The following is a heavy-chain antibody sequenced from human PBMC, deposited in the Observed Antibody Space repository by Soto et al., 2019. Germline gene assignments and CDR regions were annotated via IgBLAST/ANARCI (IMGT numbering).Heavy chain of an antibody. J-gene: IGHJ4*02. CDR1: GFTFSSYG. Sequence: QVQLVESGGGVVQPGRSLRLSCAASGFTFSSYGMHWVRQAPGKGLEWVAVIWYDGSNKYYADSVKGRSTTSKDNSKNTLYLQMNSLRAEDKAVYYCARGGNYVDYWGQGTLVTVSS. CDR3: ARGGNYVDY. V-gene: IGHV3-33*01. CDR2: IWYDGSNK. D-gene: IGHD3-10*01.